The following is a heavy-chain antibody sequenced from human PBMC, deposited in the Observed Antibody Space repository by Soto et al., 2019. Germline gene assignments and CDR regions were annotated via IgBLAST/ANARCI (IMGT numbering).Heavy chain of an antibody. CDR1: GDSASDNNLT. D-gene: IGHD2-2*03. Sequence: QVQLQQSGPGLVKPSQTFSVTCVISGDSASDNNLTWNWIRQSPSRGLEWLGRTYFRSHWSYDYAVALRGRITMYSDICSNQLSLHLNSVSPEDVAVYYCARPMDSWSYWGQGTLVTVSS. CDR3: ARPMDSWSY. J-gene: IGHJ4*02. V-gene: IGHV6-1*01. CDR2: TYFRSHWSY.